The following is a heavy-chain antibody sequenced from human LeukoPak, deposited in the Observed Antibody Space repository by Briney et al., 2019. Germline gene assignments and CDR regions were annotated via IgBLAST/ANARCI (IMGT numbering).Heavy chain of an antibody. D-gene: IGHD2-2*03. CDR2: INHSGST. Sequence: SETLSLTCAVYGGSFSGYYWSWIRQPPGKGLEWIGEINHSGSTNYNPSLKSRVTISVDTSKNQFSLKPSSVTAADTAVYYCARGRRVDIVVVPAANRYADAFDIWGQGTMVTVSS. V-gene: IGHV4-34*01. CDR3: ARGRRVDIVVVPAANRYADAFDI. CDR1: GGSFSGYY. J-gene: IGHJ3*02.